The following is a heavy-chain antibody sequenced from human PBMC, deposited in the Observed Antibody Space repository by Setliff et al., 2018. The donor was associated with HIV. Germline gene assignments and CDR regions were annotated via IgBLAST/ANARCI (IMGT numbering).Heavy chain of an antibody. J-gene: IGHJ6*03. CDR3: ARSGAGYSTGPLYYYMDV. CDR2: INPNNGDT. D-gene: IGHD5-18*01. V-gene: IGHV1-2*02. CDR1: RYTFTGYF. Sequence: ASVKVSCKASRYTFTGYFIHWVRQAPGQGLEWMGWINPNNGDTNYAQHFQDRVSMTRDTSISTVYMELSRLGSDDTAVYYCARSGAGYSTGPLYYYMDVWGKGTTVTVSS.